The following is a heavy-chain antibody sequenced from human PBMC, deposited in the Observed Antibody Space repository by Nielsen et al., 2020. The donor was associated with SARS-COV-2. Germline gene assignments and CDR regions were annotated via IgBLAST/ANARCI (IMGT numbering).Heavy chain of an antibody. CDR1: GFTFSSYG. Sequence: GESLKISCAASGFTFSSYGMHWVRQAPGKGLEWVAVISYDGSNKYYADSVKGRFTISRDNSKNTLYLQMNSLRAEDTAVYYCAKDRCGGDCYPPWFDPWGQGTLVTVSS. CDR2: ISYDGSNK. V-gene: IGHV3-30*18. D-gene: IGHD2-21*02. J-gene: IGHJ5*02. CDR3: AKDRCGGDCYPPWFDP.